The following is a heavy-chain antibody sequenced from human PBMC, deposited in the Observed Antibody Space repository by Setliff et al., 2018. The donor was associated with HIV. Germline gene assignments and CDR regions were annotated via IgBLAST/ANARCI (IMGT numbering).Heavy chain of an antibody. CDR1: GYSFTSYW. J-gene: IGHJ5*02. CDR2: IYPVDSDT. V-gene: IGHV5-51*01. CDR3: TTDLYDTTSGVEFDP. D-gene: IGHD3-3*01. Sequence: PGESLKISCMGSGYSFTSYWIAWVRQMPGKGLEWMGLIYPVDSDTKYSPSFQGQVTISADKSTNTVYLHLNSLKTEDTGTYYCTTDLYDTTSGVEFDPWGQGTLVTVSS.